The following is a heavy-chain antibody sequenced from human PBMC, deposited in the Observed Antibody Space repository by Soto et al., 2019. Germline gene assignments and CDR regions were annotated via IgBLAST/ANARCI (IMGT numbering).Heavy chain of an antibody. CDR1: GASVSGDGSY. Sequence: QVQLQESGPGLVKPSQTLSLTCLVSGASVSGDGSYCSWIRQHPGKGLEFIGYIHNSGSTYSNPSLEHRLAMSIDTSKNQFSLRLSSMTAADSAVYFCARDLGSEQWFFDNWGQGILVTVSS. CDR2: IHNSGST. V-gene: IGHV4-30-4*01. CDR3: ARDLGSEQWFFDN. D-gene: IGHD6-19*01. J-gene: IGHJ4*02.